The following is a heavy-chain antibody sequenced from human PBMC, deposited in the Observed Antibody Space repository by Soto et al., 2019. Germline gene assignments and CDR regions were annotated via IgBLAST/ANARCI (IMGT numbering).Heavy chain of an antibody. J-gene: IGHJ5*02. Sequence: VQLRQAGPGLVKTSGTLSLTCVVSGGSVSSTNWWTWVRQPPGKRLGWIGEIYHNGRPTYSPSLRGRATISVYKSSNQFSLRLGSVSAADTAVYYCATLPPPIAVTVLPIPTWGQGIQVTVSS. V-gene: IGHV4-4*02. CDR3: ATLPPPIAVTVLPIPT. D-gene: IGHD4-17*01. CDR2: IYHNGRP. CDR1: GGSVSSTNW.